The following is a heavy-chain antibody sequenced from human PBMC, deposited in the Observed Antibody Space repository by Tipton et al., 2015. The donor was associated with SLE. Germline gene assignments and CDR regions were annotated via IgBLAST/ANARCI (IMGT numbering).Heavy chain of an antibody. CDR2: IYPSGSA. CDR1: GGSISSAY. V-gene: IGHV4-4*07. J-gene: IGHJ5*02. CDR3: TVVAATKFLDP. Sequence: TLSLTCTVSGGSISSAYWSWIRQPAGKGLEWIGRIYPSGSANYNPSLKSRVTMSVDTSKNQFSLQLTSVTAADTAMYYCTVVAATKFLDPWGQGTLVTVFS. D-gene: IGHD2-15*01.